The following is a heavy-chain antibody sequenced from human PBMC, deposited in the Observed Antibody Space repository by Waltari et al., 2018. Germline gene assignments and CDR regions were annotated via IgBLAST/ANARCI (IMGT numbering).Heavy chain of an antibody. D-gene: IGHD4-17*01. CDR1: GYSISSGSY. CDR2: IYHSGST. V-gene: IGHV4-38-2*01. CDR3: ASPLTVTTYDAFDI. Sequence: QVQLQESGPGLVKPSATLSLTCAVSGYSISSGSYWGWLRQPPGKGLEWIGSIYHSGSTYYNPSLKSRVTISVDTSKNQFSLKLSSVTAADTAVYYCASPLTVTTYDAFDIWGQGTMVTVSS. J-gene: IGHJ3*02.